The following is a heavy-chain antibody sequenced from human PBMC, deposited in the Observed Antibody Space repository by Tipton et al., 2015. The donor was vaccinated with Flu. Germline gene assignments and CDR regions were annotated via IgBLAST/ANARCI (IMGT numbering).Heavy chain of an antibody. V-gene: IGHV4-61*02. D-gene: IGHD4-23*01. CDR2: IYSSGST. Sequence: TLSLTCTVSDGSMSSGSFYWGWIRQPAGKGLELIGRIYSSGSTRYNPSLQSRVTISVETSKNQFYLKLSSVTAADTAVYYYARGAWAGNSYYFDYWGQGTLVTVSS. CDR1: DGSMSSGSFY. J-gene: IGHJ4*02. CDR3: ARGAWAGNSYYFDY.